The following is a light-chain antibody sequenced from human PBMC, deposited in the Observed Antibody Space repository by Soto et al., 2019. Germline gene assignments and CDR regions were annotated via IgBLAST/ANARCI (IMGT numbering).Light chain of an antibody. CDR3: QKYSSVIT. CDR2: AAS. J-gene: IGKJ5*01. CDR1: QGISNF. V-gene: IGKV1-27*01. Sequence: DIQMTQSPSSLSASVGDRVTITCRASQGISNFLAWYQQKPGKVPKLLISAASTLQSGVPSRFSGSGSGTNFTLTITSLQSEDDATYYCQKYSSVITFGQGTRLEI.